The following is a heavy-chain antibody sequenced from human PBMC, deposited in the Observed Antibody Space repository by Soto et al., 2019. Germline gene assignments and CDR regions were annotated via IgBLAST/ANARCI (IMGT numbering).Heavy chain of an antibody. D-gene: IGHD1-1*01. Sequence: PSETLSLTCTVSGASISGFYWSWIRKSAGKGLEWIGRIYATGTTDYNPSLKSRVMMSVDTSKKQFSLKLRSVTAADTAVYYCVRDGTKTLRDWFDPWGQGISVTVSS. CDR2: IYATGTT. V-gene: IGHV4-4*07. CDR1: GASISGFY. J-gene: IGHJ5*02. CDR3: VRDGTKTLRDWFDP.